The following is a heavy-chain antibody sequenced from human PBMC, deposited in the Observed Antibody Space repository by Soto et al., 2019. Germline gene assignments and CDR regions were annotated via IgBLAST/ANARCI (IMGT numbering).Heavy chain of an antibody. J-gene: IGHJ4*02. D-gene: IGHD3-10*01. CDR3: ASPSYGSGNYY. V-gene: IGHV1-3*01. CDR1: GYTFSNYA. CDR2: INADNGNT. Sequence: QVQLVQSGAEVKKPGASVKVSCKASGYTFSNYALHWVRQAPGQRLEWMGWINADNGNTKYSQKFQGRVTFTRDTSASTAYMDLSSLRSEDTAVYYSASPSYGSGNYYWGQGTLVTVSS.